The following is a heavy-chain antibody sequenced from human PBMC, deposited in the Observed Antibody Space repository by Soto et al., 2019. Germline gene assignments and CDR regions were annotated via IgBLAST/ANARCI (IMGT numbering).Heavy chain of an antibody. CDR2: IGSRSIYI. Sequence: PGGSLRLSCAASGITFNNNRMNWVRQAPGKGLEWVSSIGSRSIYIYYADSVKGRFTISRDNTKNSLYLQMNSLRTEDTAVYYCTRDLSTVSYDYWGQGTLVTVSS. J-gene: IGHJ4*02. V-gene: IGHV3-21*01. CDR1: GITFNNNR. D-gene: IGHD4-17*01. CDR3: TRDLSTVSYDY.